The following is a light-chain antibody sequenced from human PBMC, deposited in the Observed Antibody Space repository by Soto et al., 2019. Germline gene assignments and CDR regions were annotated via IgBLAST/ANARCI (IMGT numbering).Light chain of an antibody. V-gene: IGKV1-39*01. CDR2: AAS. CDR3: QQSYSTRRT. Sequence: DIQMTQSPSSLSASVGDRVTITCRASQSISRYLNWYQQKPGQAPKILIYAASSLQSGVPSRFSGGGSGSAFSLTISSLQPEDFATYYCQQSYSTRRTFGGGTKVEIK. J-gene: IGKJ4*01. CDR1: QSISRY.